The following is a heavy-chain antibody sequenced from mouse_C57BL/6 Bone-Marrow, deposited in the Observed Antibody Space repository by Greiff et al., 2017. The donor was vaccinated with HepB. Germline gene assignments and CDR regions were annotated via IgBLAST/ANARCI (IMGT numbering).Heavy chain of an antibody. CDR2: IDPSDSYT. D-gene: IGHD1-1*01. CDR3: ARGSYYGSSPYAMDY. CDR1: GYTFTSYW. J-gene: IGHJ4*01. Sequence: QVQLQQPGAELVKPGASVKLSCKASGYTFTSYWMQWVKQRPGQGLEWIGEIDPSDSYTNYNQKFKGKATLTVDTSSSTAYMQLSSLTSEDSAVYYCARGSYYGSSPYAMDYWGQGTSVTVSS. V-gene: IGHV1-50*01.